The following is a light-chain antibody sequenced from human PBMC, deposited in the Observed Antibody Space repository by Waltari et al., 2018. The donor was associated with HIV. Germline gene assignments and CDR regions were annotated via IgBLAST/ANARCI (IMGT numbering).Light chain of an antibody. CDR3: QVWDSSTDLRV. CDR1: NIGSKG. CDR2: DVS. Sequence: SYVLTQPPSVSVAPGQTARITCGGDNIGSKGVHWYQKKPSQAPVLVVYDVSDRPSGIPERVAGSSSWNTATLTISRVEAGDEADFYCQVWDSSTDLRVFGGGTKLTVL. J-gene: IGLJ2*01. V-gene: IGLV3-21*02.